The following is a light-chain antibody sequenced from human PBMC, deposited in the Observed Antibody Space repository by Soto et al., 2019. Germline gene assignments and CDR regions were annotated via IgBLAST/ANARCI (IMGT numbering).Light chain of an antibody. Sequence: IQMTQSPSSLSASVGDRVTITCRASQGVRDDVGWYQQKPGKAPKLLIYSASTLQSGVPSRFRGSGSGTDFTLTISCLQPEDFAAYYCLQENSYPLTFGGGTKVEIK. CDR2: SAS. V-gene: IGKV1-6*01. CDR3: LQENSYPLT. CDR1: QGVRDD. J-gene: IGKJ4*01.